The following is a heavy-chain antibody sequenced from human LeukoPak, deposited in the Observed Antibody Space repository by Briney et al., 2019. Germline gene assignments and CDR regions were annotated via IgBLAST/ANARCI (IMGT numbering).Heavy chain of an antibody. J-gene: IGHJ1*01. CDR3: AKDWVNYDYVWGSYRRAEYFQH. CDR2: ISSSSSTI. CDR1: GFTFSSYS. Sequence: PGGSLRLSCAASGFTFSSYSMNWVRQAPGKGLEWVSYISSSSSTIYYADSVKGRFTISRDNAKNSLYLQMNSLRAEDTAVYYCAKDWVNYDYVWGSYRRAEYFQHWGQGTLVTVSS. D-gene: IGHD3-16*02. V-gene: IGHV3-48*04.